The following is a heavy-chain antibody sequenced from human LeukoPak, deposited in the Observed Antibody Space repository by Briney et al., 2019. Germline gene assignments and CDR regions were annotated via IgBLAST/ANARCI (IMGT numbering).Heavy chain of an antibody. CDR3: ARGQAKSYSNYVRGYFDY. J-gene: IGHJ4*02. V-gene: IGHV4-34*01. Sequence: PSETLSLTCAVYGGSFSGYYWRWIRQPPGKGLEWIEDINHSGSTNYNPSLKSRVTISVDTSKNQFSLKLSSVTAADTAVYYCARGQAKSYSNYVRGYFDYWGQGTLVTVSS. D-gene: IGHD4-11*01. CDR1: GGSFSGYY. CDR2: INHSGST.